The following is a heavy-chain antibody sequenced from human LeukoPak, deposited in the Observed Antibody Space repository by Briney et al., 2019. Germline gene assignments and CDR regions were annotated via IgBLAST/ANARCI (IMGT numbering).Heavy chain of an antibody. Sequence: GASVKVSCKASGYTFTGYYINWVRQAPGRGLEWMGRINPNSGDTNFAQKFQGRVTLTRDTSISTSYMELSSLRSDDTAVYFCAKVREVGTNIEVVVVDTSGAFDMWGQGTMVTVSS. J-gene: IGHJ3*02. CDR3: AKVREVGTNIEVVVVDTSGAFDM. CDR1: GYTFTGYY. CDR2: INPNSGDT. V-gene: IGHV1-2*06. D-gene: IGHD2-15*01.